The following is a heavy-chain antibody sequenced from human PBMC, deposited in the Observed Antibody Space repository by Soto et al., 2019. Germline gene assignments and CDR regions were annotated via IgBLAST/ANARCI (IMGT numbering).Heavy chain of an antibody. CDR2: TRNKANRYTT. CDR1: GFTLSDYY. V-gene: IGHV3-72*01. D-gene: IGHD3-10*01. Sequence: EVQLVESGGGLVQPGGSLRLSCAVSGFTLSDYYMEWVRPAPGQGLEWIGLTRNKANRYTTEYAASVKGRFTISRDDSKNSLYLQMSSLNTEDTALYYCSRSRPGVTHDSWGQGTLVTVSS. CDR3: SRSRPGVTHDS. J-gene: IGHJ4*02.